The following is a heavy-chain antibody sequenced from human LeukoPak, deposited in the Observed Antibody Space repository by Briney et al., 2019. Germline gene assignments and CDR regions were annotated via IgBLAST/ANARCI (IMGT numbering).Heavy chain of an antibody. CDR1: GGSISSGGYY. CDR3: AREVIVVVVAATPGGHWFDP. Sequence: SETLSLTCTVSGGSISSGGYYWSWIRQHPGKGLEWIGYIHYSGSTYYNPSLKSRVTISVDTSKNQFSLKLSSVTAADTAVYYCAREVIVVVVAATPGGHWFDPWGQGTLVTVSS. D-gene: IGHD2-15*01. J-gene: IGHJ5*02. CDR2: IHYSGST. V-gene: IGHV4-31*03.